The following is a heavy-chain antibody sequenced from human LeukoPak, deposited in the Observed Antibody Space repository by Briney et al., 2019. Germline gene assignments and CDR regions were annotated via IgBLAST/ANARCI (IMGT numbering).Heavy chain of an antibody. CDR2: MYHSGTT. Sequence: PSETLSLTCTVSGYSISSGFYWGWIRQPPGKGLEWIGSMYHSGTTYYNASLKSRVTISVDTSKKQFSLKLSSVTAADTAVYYCARVVSSFNYYYYMDVWGKGTTVTISS. CDR3: ARVVSSFNYYYYMDV. D-gene: IGHD2-21*01. J-gene: IGHJ6*03. V-gene: IGHV4-38-2*02. CDR1: GYSISSGFY.